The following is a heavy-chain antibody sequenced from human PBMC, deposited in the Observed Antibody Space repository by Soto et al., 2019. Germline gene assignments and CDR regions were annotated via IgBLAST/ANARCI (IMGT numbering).Heavy chain of an antibody. Sequence: ASETLSLTCTVSGGSRSSGDYYWSWTRQPPGKGLEWIGYIYYSGSTYYNPSLKSRVTISVDTSKNQFSLKLSSVTAADTAVYYCRYELRYFDPLGAFDIWGQGTMVTVSS. CDR2: IYYSGST. J-gene: IGHJ3*02. CDR1: GGSRSSGDYY. CDR3: RYELRYFDPLGAFDI. D-gene: IGHD3-9*01. V-gene: IGHV4-30-4*08.